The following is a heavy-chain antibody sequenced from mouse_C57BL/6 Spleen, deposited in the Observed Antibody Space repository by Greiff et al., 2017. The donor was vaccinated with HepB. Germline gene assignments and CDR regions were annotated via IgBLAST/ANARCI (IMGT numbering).Heavy chain of an antibody. CDR3: ARSSYYGSSSFAY. CDR2: IDPSDSYT. CDR1: GYTFTSYW. D-gene: IGHD1-1*01. Sequence: VQLQQSGAELVKPGASVKLSCKASGYTFTSYWMQWVKQRPGQGLEWIGEIDPSDSYTNYNQKFKGKATLTVDTSSSTAYMQLSSLTSEDSAVYYCARSSYYGSSSFAYWGQGTLVTVSA. V-gene: IGHV1-50*01. J-gene: IGHJ3*01.